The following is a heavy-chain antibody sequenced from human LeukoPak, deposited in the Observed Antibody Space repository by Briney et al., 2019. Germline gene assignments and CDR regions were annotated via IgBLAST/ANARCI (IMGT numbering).Heavy chain of an antibody. D-gene: IGHD4-17*01. CDR2: VSASGST. Sequence: SETLSLTCSVSGESISSYYWSWIRQSAGKGLEWIGRVSASGSTRYNPSLKSRVTMSVDTSKNQFSLKLSSVTAADTAVYYCARNTVTNDYYYYYMDVWGKGTTVTIPS. CDR3: ARNTVTNDYYYYYMDV. J-gene: IGHJ6*03. CDR1: GESISSYY. V-gene: IGHV4-4*07.